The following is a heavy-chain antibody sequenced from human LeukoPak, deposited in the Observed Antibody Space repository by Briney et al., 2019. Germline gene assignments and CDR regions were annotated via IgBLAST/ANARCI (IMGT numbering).Heavy chain of an antibody. CDR2: ISAYNGST. J-gene: IGHJ4*02. V-gene: IGHV1-18*01. CDR3: ARDIRAGSLRGADY. D-gene: IGHD1-26*01. CDR1: GYTFTTYG. Sequence: ASVKVSCKASGYTFTTYGISWVRQAPGQGLEWMGWISAYNGSTSYAQKFQGRVTMTTDTSTSTAYMELRSLRSDDTAVYYCARDIRAGSLRGADYWGQGTLVTVSS.